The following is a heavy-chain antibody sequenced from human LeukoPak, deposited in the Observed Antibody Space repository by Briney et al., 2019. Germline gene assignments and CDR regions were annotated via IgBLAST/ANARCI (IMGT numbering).Heavy chain of an antibody. CDR2: ISGGSNYI. Sequence: GGSLRLSCAASGFTFSTYTVNWVRQAPGKGLEWVSSISGGSNYIYYADSVKGRCTISRDNSKNTLYLQMNSLRAEDTAVYYCAKCYDSSGYCDFDSWGQGTLVTVSS. D-gene: IGHD3-22*01. V-gene: IGHV3-21*04. CDR3: AKCYDSSGYCDFDS. J-gene: IGHJ4*02. CDR1: GFTFSTYT.